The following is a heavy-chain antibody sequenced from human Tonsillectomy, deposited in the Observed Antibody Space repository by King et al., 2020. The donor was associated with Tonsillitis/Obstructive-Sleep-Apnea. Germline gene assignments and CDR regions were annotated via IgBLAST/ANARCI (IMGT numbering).Heavy chain of an antibody. Sequence: VQLVESGGGVVQPGRSLRLSCAASGFTFSSYAMHWVRQAPGKGLEWVAVISYDGSNKYYADSVKGRFTISRDNSKNTLYLQMNSLRAEDTAVYYCARGVELGYCSSNSCYWGDYWGQGTLVTVSS. CDR3: ARGVELGYCSSNSCYWGDY. J-gene: IGHJ4*02. V-gene: IGHV3-30*04. D-gene: IGHD2-2*01. CDR2: ISYDGSNK. CDR1: GFTFSSYA.